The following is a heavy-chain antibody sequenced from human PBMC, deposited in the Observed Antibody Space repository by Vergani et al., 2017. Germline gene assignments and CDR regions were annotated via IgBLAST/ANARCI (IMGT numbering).Heavy chain of an antibody. J-gene: IGHJ3*02. Sequence: EVQLLESGGGLIQPGGSLRLSCAASGFTFSSYAMSWVRQAPGKGLEWVSGISGSGDSTYYADSVKGRFTISRDNSKNTLSLQMNSLRAEDTAVYFCAKGHTTVGDDAFDIWGQGTMVTVSS. CDR1: GFTFSSYA. CDR3: AKGHTTVGDDAFDI. CDR2: ISGSGDST. D-gene: IGHD1-1*01. V-gene: IGHV3-23*01.